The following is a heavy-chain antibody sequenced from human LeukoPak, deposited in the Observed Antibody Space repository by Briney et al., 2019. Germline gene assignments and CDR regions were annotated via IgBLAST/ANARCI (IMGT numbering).Heavy chain of an antibody. CDR2: ISGSGGST. CDR3: AKSVRSPEYYYYMDV. J-gene: IGHJ6*03. D-gene: IGHD6-6*01. V-gene: IGHV3-23*01. Sequence: GGSLRLSCAASGFTFSSYAMSWVRQAPGKGLEWVSAISGSGGSTYYANSVKGRFTISRDNSKNTLYLQMNSLRAEDTAVYYCAKSVRSPEYYYYMDVWGKGTTVTVSS. CDR1: GFTFSSYA.